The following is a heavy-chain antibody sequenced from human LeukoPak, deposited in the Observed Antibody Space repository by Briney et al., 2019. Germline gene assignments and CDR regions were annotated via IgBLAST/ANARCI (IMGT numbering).Heavy chain of an antibody. V-gene: IGHV1-8*02. J-gene: IGHJ4*02. CDR1: GYTFTSYG. D-gene: IGHD3-3*01. CDR2: MNPNSGNT. Sequence: PGASVKVSCKASGYTFTSYGISWVRQAPGQGLEWMGWMNPNSGNTGYAQKFQGRVTMTRNTSISTAYMELSSLRSEDTAVYYCARGFGVRPYDFWSGYYTGFDYWGQGTLVTVSS. CDR3: ARGFGVRPYDFWSGYYTGFDY.